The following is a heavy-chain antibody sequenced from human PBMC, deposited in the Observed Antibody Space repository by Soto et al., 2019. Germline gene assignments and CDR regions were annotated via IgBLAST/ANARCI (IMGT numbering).Heavy chain of an antibody. J-gene: IGHJ6*02. CDR1: GFTFSSYS. CDR2: ISSSSSYI. V-gene: IGHV3-21*01. D-gene: IGHD3-9*01. CDR3: ARDRLRYFDCLHYGMDV. Sequence: EVQLVESGGGLVKPGGSLRLSCAASGFTFSSYSMNWVRQAPGKGLEWVSSISSSSSYIYYADSVKGRFTISRDNAKNSLYLQMNSLRAEDTAVYYCARDRLRYFDCLHYGMDVWGQATTLTVSS.